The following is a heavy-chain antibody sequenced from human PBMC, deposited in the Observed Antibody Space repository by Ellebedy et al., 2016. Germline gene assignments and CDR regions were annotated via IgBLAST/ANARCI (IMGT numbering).Heavy chain of an antibody. CDR1: GFTSSVAG. D-gene: IGHD3-3*01. CDR2: IVFSGTAT. J-gene: IGHJ4*02. CDR3: ARDGSEWSRDY. V-gene: IGHV3-21*01. Sequence: GESLKISCAASGFTSSVAGMTWVRQAPGKGLEWVATIVFSGTATYYADSVKGRFIISRDNAKNSLFLQMNSLRVEDTAVYYCARDGSEWSRDYWGQGILVTVSS.